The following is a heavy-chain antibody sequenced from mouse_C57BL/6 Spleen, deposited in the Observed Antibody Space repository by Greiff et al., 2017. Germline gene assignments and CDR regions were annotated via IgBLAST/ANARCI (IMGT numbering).Heavy chain of an antibody. D-gene: IGHD1-1*01. CDR3: ERDQRDDYGSSFMDY. CDR2: ISDGGSYT. CDR1: GFTFSSYA. Sequence: DVMLVESGGGLVKPGGSLKLSCAASGFTFSSYAMSWVRQTPEKRLEWVANISDGGSYTYYPDNVKGRCTISRDNAKNNLYLQMSHLTSEDTAMYYCERDQRDDYGSSFMDYWGQGTSGTVSS. J-gene: IGHJ4*01. V-gene: IGHV5-4*01.